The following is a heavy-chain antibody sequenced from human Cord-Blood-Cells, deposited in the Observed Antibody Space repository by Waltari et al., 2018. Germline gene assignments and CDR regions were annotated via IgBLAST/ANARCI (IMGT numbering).Heavy chain of an antibody. J-gene: IGHJ4*02. CDR3: ARGMVRGVISSFDY. CDR2: NNKDGSST. V-gene: IGHV3-74*01. Sequence: EVQLVESGGGLVQPGGSLRLSCAASGFTFSSYWMHWVRQAPGKGLGEVSRNNKDGSSTSYAESVKGRFTISRDNAKNTLYLQMNSLRAEDTAVYYCARGMVRGVISSFDYWGQGTLVTVSS. CDR1: GFTFSSYW. D-gene: IGHD3-10*01.